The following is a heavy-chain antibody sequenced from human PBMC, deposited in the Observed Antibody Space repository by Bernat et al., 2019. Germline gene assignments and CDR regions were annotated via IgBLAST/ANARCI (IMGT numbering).Heavy chain of an antibody. V-gene: IGHV3-48*01. D-gene: IGHD4-17*01. CDR1: GFTFSSYS. J-gene: IGHJ6*02. Sequence: EVQLVESGGGLVKPGGSLRLSCAASGFTFSSYSMNWVRQAPGKGLEWVSYISSSSSTIYYADSVKGRFTISRDNAKNSLYLQMNSLRAEDTAVYYCARDRTVTPLYYYYGMDVWGQGTTVTVSS. CDR2: ISSSSSTI. CDR3: ARDRTVTPLYYYYGMDV.